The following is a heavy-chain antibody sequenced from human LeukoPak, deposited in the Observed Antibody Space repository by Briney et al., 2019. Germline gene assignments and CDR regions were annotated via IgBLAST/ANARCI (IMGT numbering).Heavy chain of an antibody. CDR3: ARGGYCSGGLCYWFNAFDI. J-gene: IGHJ3*02. CDR1: GFACSDHE. D-gene: IGHD2-15*01. Sequence: QPGGSLRLSCTASGFACSDHEMNWVRQAPGKGMEWISYMSASGSPIDYADSVKGRFTVSKDSAKNSLYPQMSSLRAEDTAIYYCARGGYCSGGLCYWFNAFDIWGQGTMVTVSS. V-gene: IGHV3-48*03. CDR2: MSASGSPI.